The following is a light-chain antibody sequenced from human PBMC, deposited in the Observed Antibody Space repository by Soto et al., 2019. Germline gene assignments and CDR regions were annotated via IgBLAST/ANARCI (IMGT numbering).Light chain of an antibody. CDR2: DAS. J-gene: IGKJ4*01. CDR3: PQRSNWPNLT. Sequence: EIVLTQSPDTLSLSPGERATLSCRASQSVSGYLGWYQQKPGQAPRLLIYDASNRAYGVQTRFQGSGSRTNITLTITSIGPKNSTVYYCPQRSNWPNLTFGGGTRV. CDR1: QSVSGY. V-gene: IGKV3-11*01.